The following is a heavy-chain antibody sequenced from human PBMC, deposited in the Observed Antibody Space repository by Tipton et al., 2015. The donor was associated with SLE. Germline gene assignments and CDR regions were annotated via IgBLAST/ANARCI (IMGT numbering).Heavy chain of an antibody. CDR1: GVSISTSDDY. Sequence: VKPSETLSLTCSVSGVSISTSDDYWVWIRQSPGKGLEWLGSIFYSGRTNYNPSLNSRFIISVGTSKNHFSLTLGPVTAADTAVYYCARVRGGWANDASDIWGQGTMVTVSS. CDR3: ARVRGGWANDASDI. J-gene: IGHJ3*02. V-gene: IGHV4-39*07. CDR2: IFYSGRT. D-gene: IGHD6-19*01.